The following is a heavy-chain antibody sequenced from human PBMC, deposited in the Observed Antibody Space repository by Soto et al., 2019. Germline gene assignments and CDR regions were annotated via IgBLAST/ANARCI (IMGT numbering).Heavy chain of an antibody. CDR3: ARDDREHNKSPAPDH. Sequence: QVQLQESGPGLVKPSETLSLTCTVSGGSISTYYWNWIRQPPGKGLESIGYIYYSGSANYSPSLKSRVTISVDTSKNEFSLKLSSVTAADTAIYYCARDDREHNKSPAPDHWGQGTLVTVSS. J-gene: IGHJ4*02. CDR2: IYYSGSA. V-gene: IGHV4-59*01. CDR1: GGSISTYY. D-gene: IGHD1-26*01.